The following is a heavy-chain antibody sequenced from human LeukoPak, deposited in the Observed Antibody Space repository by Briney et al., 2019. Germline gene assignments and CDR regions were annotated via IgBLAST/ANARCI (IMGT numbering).Heavy chain of an antibody. D-gene: IGHD6-13*01. J-gene: IGHJ4*02. V-gene: IGHV4-34*01. CDR2: INHSGST. CDR1: GGSSSGYY. CDR3: ACTGGSSWSAADY. Sequence: SETLSLTCAVYGGSSSGYYWSWIRQPPGKGLEWIGEINHSGSTNYNPSLKSRVTIPVDTSKNQFSLKLSSVTAADTAVYYCACTGGSSWSAADYWGQGTLVTVSS.